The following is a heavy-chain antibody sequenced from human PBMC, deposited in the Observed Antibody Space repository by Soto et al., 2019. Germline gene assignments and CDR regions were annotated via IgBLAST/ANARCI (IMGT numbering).Heavy chain of an antibody. Sequence: SETLSLTCTVSGGSISSYYWSWIRQPPGKGLEWIGYSYYSGSTNYNPSLKSRVTISVDTSKNQFSLKLSSVTAADTAVYYCARVSQHIVVVTATHYYYYGMDVWGQGTTVTVSS. V-gene: IGHV4-59*01. CDR3: ARVSQHIVVVTATHYYYYGMDV. D-gene: IGHD2-21*02. J-gene: IGHJ6*02. CDR2: SYYSGST. CDR1: GGSISSYY.